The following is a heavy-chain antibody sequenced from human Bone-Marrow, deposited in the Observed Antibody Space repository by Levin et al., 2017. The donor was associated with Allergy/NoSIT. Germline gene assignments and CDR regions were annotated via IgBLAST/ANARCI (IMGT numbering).Heavy chain of an antibody. CDR2: ITGSGGST. D-gene: IGHD5-18*01. CDR1: GFTFSGYT. Sequence: GGSLRLSCVASGFTFSGYTMNWVRQAPGKGLEWVAGITGSGGSTYYADSAKGRLIITRDNSMNTLYLQMNSLRVEDTAVYYVAKGRGYNYGYLDSWGQGTLVTVSS. CDR3: AKGRGYNYGYLDS. J-gene: IGHJ4*02. V-gene: IGHV3-23*01.